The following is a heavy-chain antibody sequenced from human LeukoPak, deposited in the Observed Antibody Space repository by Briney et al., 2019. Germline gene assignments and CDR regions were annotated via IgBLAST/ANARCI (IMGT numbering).Heavy chain of an antibody. CDR1: GYTFTGYY. CDR2: INPNSGGT. CDR3: ARAPYYYGSGSYYRPVDY. Sequence: GASVKVSCKASGYTFTGYYMHWVRQAPGQGLEWMGWINPNSGGTNYAQKFQGRVTMTRDTSISTAYMELSRLRSDDTAVYYCARAPYYYGSGSYYRPVDYWGQGTLVTVSS. V-gene: IGHV1-2*02. J-gene: IGHJ4*02. D-gene: IGHD3-10*01.